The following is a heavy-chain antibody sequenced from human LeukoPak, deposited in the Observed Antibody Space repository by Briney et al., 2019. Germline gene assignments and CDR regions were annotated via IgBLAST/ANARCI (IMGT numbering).Heavy chain of an antibody. Sequence: EASVKVSCNASGYTFTGYYMHWVRQAPGQGLEWMGWINPNSGGTNYAQKFQGWVTMTRDTSISTAYMELSRLRSDDTAVYYCARDDGSISIAAAGTFDYWGQGTLVTVSS. CDR2: INPNSGGT. J-gene: IGHJ4*02. CDR3: ARDDGSISIAAAGTFDY. V-gene: IGHV1-2*04. D-gene: IGHD6-13*01. CDR1: GYTFTGYY.